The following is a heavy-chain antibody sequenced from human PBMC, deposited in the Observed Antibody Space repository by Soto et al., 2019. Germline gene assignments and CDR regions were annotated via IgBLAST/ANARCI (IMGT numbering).Heavy chain of an antibody. V-gene: IGHV3-23*01. CDR2: ISGSGDRT. CDR1: GLTFSAHD. Sequence: DVQLLESGGGLVRPGGSLRLACAASGLTFSAHDMSWVRQAPGRGLEWVSTISGSGDRTYYADSVKGRFTISRDNSKNTLFLQMNSLRAADTAIYYCTRRPDAFDLWGQGTVVTVSS. D-gene: IGHD6-6*01. J-gene: IGHJ3*01. CDR3: TRRPDAFDL.